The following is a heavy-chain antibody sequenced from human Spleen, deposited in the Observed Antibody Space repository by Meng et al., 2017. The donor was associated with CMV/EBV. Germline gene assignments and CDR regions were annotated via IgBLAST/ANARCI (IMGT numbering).Heavy chain of an antibody. Sequence: GESLKISCAASGFTFSSYAMSWVRQAPGKGLEWVSAISGSGGSTYYADSVKGRFTISRDNSKNTLYLQMNSLRAEDTAVYYCAKDESYSSSWYGVDYWGQGTLVTVSS. J-gene: IGHJ4*02. CDR3: AKDESYSSSWYGVDY. D-gene: IGHD6-13*01. CDR2: ISGSGGST. CDR1: GFTFSSYA. V-gene: IGHV3-23*01.